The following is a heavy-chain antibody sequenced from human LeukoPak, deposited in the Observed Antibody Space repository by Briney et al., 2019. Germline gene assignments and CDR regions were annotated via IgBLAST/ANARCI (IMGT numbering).Heavy chain of an antibody. CDR3: ARGDGNDFKWFDP. V-gene: IGHV4-59*01. D-gene: IGHD3/OR15-3a*01. CDR1: GGSISSYY. Sequence: SETLSLTCTVSGGSISSYYWSWIRQPPGKGLEWIGYIYYSGSTNYNPSLKSRVTISVDTSKNQFSLKLSSVTAADTAVYYCARGDGNDFKWFDPWGQGTLVTVSS. CDR2: IYYSGST. J-gene: IGHJ5*02.